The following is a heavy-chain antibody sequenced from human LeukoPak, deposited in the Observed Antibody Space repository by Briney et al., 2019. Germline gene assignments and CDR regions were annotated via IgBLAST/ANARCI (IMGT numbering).Heavy chain of an antibody. D-gene: IGHD2-2*02. CDR3: ARDHCSSTSCYIGY. CDR2: ISSSGSTI. CDR1: GFTFSDYY. J-gene: IGHJ4*02. Sequence: PGGSLRLSCAASGFTFSDYYMSWIRQAPGKGLEWVSYISSSGSTIYYADSVKGRFTISRDNAKNSLYLQMNSLRAEDTAVYYCARDHCSSTSCYIGYWGQGTLVTVSS. V-gene: IGHV3-11*01.